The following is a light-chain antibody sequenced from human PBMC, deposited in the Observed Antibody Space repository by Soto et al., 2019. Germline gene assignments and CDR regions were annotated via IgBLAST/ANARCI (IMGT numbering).Light chain of an antibody. V-gene: IGKV3-20*01. J-gene: IGKJ3*01. Sequence: EIVLTQSPGTLSLSPGERATLSCRASQSVSSSYLAWYQQKPGQAPRLLIYGASSRATGIPDRFSGSGSGTDFTLTISRLEPEECAVYYCQQYGSSSFTFGPGTKVDIK. CDR3: QQYGSSSFT. CDR1: QSVSSSY. CDR2: GAS.